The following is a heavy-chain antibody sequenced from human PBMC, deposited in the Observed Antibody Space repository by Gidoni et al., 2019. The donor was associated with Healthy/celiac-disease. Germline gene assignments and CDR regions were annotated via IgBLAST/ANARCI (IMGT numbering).Heavy chain of an antibody. CDR3: ARGRYSSSSGFDY. CDR2: ISSSSSYI. Sequence: EVQLVQSGGGLVKPGGSLRRSCAASGCPFSSYSMNWVRQAPGKGLEWVASISSSSSYIYYADSGKGRFTISRDNAKHSLYLQINSLRAEDTAVYYCARGRYSSSSGFDYWGQGTLVTVSS. D-gene: IGHD6-6*01. J-gene: IGHJ4*02. CDR1: GCPFSSYS. V-gene: IGHV3-21*01.